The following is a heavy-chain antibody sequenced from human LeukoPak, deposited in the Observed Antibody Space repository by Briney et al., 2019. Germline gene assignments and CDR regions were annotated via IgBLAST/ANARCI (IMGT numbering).Heavy chain of an antibody. D-gene: IGHD6-19*01. CDR2: IKQDGSEK. Sequence: GGSLRLPCAASGFTFSSYWMSWVRQAPGKGLEWVANIKQDGSEKYYVDSVKGRFTISRDNAKNSLYLQMNSLRAEDTAVYYCARDGRGAVAGIYYYYYMDVWGKGTTVTVSS. CDR1: GFTFSSYW. CDR3: ARDGRGAVAGIYYYYYMDV. J-gene: IGHJ6*03. V-gene: IGHV3-7*01.